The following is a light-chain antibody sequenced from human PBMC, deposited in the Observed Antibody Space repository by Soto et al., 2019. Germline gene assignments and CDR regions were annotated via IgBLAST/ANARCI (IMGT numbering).Light chain of an antibody. J-gene: IGKJ4*01. Sequence: DIQMTQSPSTLSASVGDSVTITCRASQSISPWLAWYQQKPGKAPTLLIYKASSLEGGVPSRFSGSGSVTDFNITISSLQPDDFATYDCQQYNTYPLTFGGGTTVEIK. CDR2: KAS. CDR3: QQYNTYPLT. CDR1: QSISPW. V-gene: IGKV1-5*03.